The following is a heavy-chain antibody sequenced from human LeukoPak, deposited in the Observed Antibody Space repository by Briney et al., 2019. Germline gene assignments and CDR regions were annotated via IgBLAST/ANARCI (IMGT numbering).Heavy chain of an antibody. CDR1: GGSFSGYY. Sequence: SETLSLTCAVHGGSFSGYYWSWIRQPPGKGLEWIGEINHSGSTNYNPSLKSRVTISVDTSKNQFSLKLSSVTAADTAVYYCASSFTDYYDSSGQVSWGQGTLVTVSS. J-gene: IGHJ4*02. V-gene: IGHV4-34*01. CDR3: ASSFTDYYDSSGQVS. CDR2: INHSGST. D-gene: IGHD3-22*01.